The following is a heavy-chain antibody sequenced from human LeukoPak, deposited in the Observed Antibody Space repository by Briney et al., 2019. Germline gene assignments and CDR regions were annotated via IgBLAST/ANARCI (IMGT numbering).Heavy chain of an antibody. J-gene: IGHJ6*04. D-gene: IGHD3-10*01. CDR3: ANSGSGSYSSPYYYYGMDV. Sequence: GRSLRLSCAASGFTFSSYGMHWVRQAPGKGLERVAVISYDGSNKYYADSVKGRFTISRDNSKNTLYLQMNSLRAKDTAVYYCANSGSGSYSSPYYYYGMDVWGKGTTVTASS. CDR2: ISYDGSNK. V-gene: IGHV3-30*18. CDR1: GFTFSSYG.